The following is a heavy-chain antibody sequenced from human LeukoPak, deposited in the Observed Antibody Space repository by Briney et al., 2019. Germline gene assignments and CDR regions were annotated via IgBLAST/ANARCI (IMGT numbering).Heavy chain of an antibody. V-gene: IGHV1-69*05. J-gene: IGHJ4*02. D-gene: IGHD5-24*01. CDR2: IIPILGTA. CDR3: AGGEMATSTHVSLDY. CDR1: GGTFSSYA. Sequence: SVKVSCKASGGTFSSYAISWVRQAPGQGLEWMGGIIPILGTANYAQKFQGRVTITTDESTSTAYMELSSLGSEDTAVYYCAGGEMATSTHVSLDYWGQGTLVTVSS.